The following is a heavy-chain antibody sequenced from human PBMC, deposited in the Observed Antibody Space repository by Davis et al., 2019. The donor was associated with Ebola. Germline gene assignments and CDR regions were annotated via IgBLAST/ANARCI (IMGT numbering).Heavy chain of an antibody. CDR3: ASLRRTITGMDDGFDI. Sequence: GESLQISCQASGNSFTSHWIGWVRQMPGNGLDWMGIIYTVDSYSRYSPSFQGQVTISADKSMKTAFLQLSSLKASDSGMYYCASLRRTITGMDDGFDIWGQGTMVTVSS. J-gene: IGHJ3*02. D-gene: IGHD5-18*01. CDR1: GNSFTSHW. CDR2: IYTVDSYS. V-gene: IGHV5-51*01.